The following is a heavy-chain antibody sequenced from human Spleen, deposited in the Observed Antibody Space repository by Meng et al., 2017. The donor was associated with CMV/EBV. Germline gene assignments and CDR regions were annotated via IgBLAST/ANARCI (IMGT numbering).Heavy chain of an antibody. CDR2: ISAYDRNP. J-gene: IGHJ6*02. Sequence: ASVKVSCKASGYTFTGYYMHWVRQAPGQGLEWMGWISAYDRNPDYAQEFHGRLTMTADTSTNTASMELRSLTSDDTAVYYCARVRAYGSYYYYAMDVWGQGTTVTVSS. V-gene: IGHV1-18*04. D-gene: IGHD3-16*01. CDR3: ARVRAYGSYYYYAMDV. CDR1: GYTFTGYY.